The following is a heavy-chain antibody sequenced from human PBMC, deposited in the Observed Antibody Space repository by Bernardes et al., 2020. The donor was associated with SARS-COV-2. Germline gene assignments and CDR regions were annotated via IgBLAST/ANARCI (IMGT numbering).Heavy chain of an antibody. Sequence: SNTLYLTCTVFGASLRGYYWSWIRRPPGKGLEWIEYIYYSGNTNYNPSLKSRVTISLDTSKNQFSLKLSSVTAADTAVYYCATTVTIWGYYGVDLWGQGTTVTVSS. D-gene: IGHD3-3*01. CDR1: GASLRGYY. CDR3: ATTVTIWGYYGVDL. V-gene: IGHV4-59*08. CDR2: IYYSGNT. J-gene: IGHJ6*02.